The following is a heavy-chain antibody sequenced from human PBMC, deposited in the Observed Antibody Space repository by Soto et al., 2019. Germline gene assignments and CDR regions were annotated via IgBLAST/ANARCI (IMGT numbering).Heavy chain of an antibody. D-gene: IGHD3-3*01. CDR1: GFTFSGSA. V-gene: IGHV3-73*01. Sequence: GGSLRLSCAASGFTFSGSAMHWVRQASGKGLEWVGRIRSKANSYARAYAASVRGRFTISRDDSKNTAYLQMNSLKTEDTAVYYCTRHYDFWSGPIDDAFDIWGQGTMVTVSS. CDR3: TRHYDFWSGPIDDAFDI. CDR2: IRSKANSYAR. J-gene: IGHJ3*02.